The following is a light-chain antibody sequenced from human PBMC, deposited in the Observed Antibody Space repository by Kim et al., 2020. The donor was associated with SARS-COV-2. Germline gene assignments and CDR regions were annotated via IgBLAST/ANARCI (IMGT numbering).Light chain of an antibody. J-gene: IGKJ5*01. CDR2: AAS. V-gene: IGKV1-16*01. Sequence: ASVGDRVTITCRASQDISDSLAWFQQRPGRARKSLIRAASTVRSGVPSRCSGRGSGTYCSLTINNVQSEDFATYLCQQYKTYPITGGQGTRLEIK. CDR3: QQYKTYPIT. CDR1: QDISDS.